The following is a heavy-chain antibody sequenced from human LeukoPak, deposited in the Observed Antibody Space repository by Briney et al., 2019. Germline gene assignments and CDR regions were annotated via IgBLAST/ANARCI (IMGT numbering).Heavy chain of an antibody. V-gene: IGHV1-2*02. CDR1: GYTFTGYY. CDR2: FNPNSGGT. D-gene: IGHD5-12*01. J-gene: IGHJ4*02. Sequence: ASVKVSCKASGYTFTGYYMHWGRQAPEQGREWMAWFNPNSGGTNYAQKFQGRVTMTRDTSISTAYMELSRLRSDDTAVYYCARVSRYSGYGGFDYWGQGTLVTVSS. CDR3: ARVSRYSGYGGFDY.